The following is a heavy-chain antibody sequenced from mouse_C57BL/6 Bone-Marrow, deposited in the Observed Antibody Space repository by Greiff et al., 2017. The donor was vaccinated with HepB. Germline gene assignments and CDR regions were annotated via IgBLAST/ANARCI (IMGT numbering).Heavy chain of an antibody. J-gene: IGHJ4*01. CDR1: GYTFTSYW. V-gene: IGHV1-50*01. CDR2: IDPSDSYT. Sequence: VKLQQPGAELVKPGASVKLSCKASGYTFTSYWMQWVKQRPGQGLEWIGEIDPSDSYTNYNQKFKGKATLTVDTSSSTAYMQLSSLTSEDSAVYYWARSSAQAIAYYAMDYWGQGTSVTVSS. D-gene: IGHD3-2*02. CDR3: ARSSAQAIAYYAMDY.